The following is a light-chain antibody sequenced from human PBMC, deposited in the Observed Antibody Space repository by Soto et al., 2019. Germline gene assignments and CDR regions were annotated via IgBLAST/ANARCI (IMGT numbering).Light chain of an antibody. V-gene: IGKV3-20*01. Sequence: EVVLTQSPGTLSLSPGEGATLSCRASHNISSTYLAWYQQKPGQAPRLLIYGASSRATGIPDRFSGSGSGTDFTLTVGRLEPEDFAVFYCQHYGSSMYTFGQGTRLDIK. J-gene: IGKJ2*01. CDR3: QHYGSSMYT. CDR2: GAS. CDR1: HNISSTY.